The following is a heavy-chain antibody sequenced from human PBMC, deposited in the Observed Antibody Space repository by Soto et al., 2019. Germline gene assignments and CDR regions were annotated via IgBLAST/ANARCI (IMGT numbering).Heavy chain of an antibody. Sequence: AASVKVSCKASGYTFTGYYMHWVRQAPGQGLEWMGWINPNSGGTNYAQKFQGRVTMTRDTSISTAYMELSRLRSDDTAVYYCASVHGVSISWFLRYSYYCGMDVWGQRPTVTFSS. D-gene: IGHD6-13*01. CDR1: GYTFTGYY. CDR3: ASVHGVSISWFLRYSYYCGMDV. J-gene: IGHJ6*02. V-gene: IGHV1-2*02. CDR2: INPNSGGT.